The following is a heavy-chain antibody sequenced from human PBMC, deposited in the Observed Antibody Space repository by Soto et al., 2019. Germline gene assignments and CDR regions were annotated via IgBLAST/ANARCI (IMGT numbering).Heavy chain of an antibody. CDR1: GFTFSSYS. CDR3: ARFPFYDFWSGYYSVPGDDNWFDP. V-gene: IGHV3-21*01. Sequence: PGGSLRLSCAASGFTFSSYSMNWVRQAPGKGLEWVSSISSSSSYIYYAASVKGRFTISRDNAKNSLYLQMNCLRAEDTAVYYCARFPFYDFWSGYYSVPGDDNWFDPWGQGTLVTVSS. J-gene: IGHJ5*02. D-gene: IGHD3-3*01. CDR2: ISSSSSYI.